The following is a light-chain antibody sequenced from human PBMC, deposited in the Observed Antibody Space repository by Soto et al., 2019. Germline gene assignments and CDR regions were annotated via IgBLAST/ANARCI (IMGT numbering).Light chain of an antibody. CDR1: SSDIGDYDY. V-gene: IGLV2-8*01. Sequence: QSALTQPPSASGSPGQSVTISCTGTSSDIGDYDYVSWYQQHPGKAPKLIIYEVTKRPSGVPDRFSGSKSGNSASLTVSGLQAEDEGDYYCSSYTSSSTLVFGGGTKLTVL. CDR3: SSYTSSSTLV. J-gene: IGLJ3*02. CDR2: EVT.